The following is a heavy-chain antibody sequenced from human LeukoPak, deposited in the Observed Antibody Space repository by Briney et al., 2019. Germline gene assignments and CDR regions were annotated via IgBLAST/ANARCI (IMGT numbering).Heavy chain of an antibody. D-gene: IGHD4-17*01. CDR3: AKLATVTTVFQYYYYYYMDV. V-gene: IGHV3-48*01. CDR2: ISSSSSTI. Sequence: GGSLRLSCAASGFTFSSYSMNWVRQAPGKGLEWVSYISSSSSTIYYADSVKGRFTISRDNAKNSLYLQMNSLRAEDTAVYYCAKLATVTTVFQYYYYYYMDVWGKGTTVTISS. J-gene: IGHJ6*03. CDR1: GFTFSSYS.